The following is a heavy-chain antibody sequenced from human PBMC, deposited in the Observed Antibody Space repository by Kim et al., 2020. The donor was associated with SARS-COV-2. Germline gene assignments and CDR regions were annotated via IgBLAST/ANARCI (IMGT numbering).Heavy chain of an antibody. J-gene: IGHJ5*02. CDR3: AASMVRGVIIRKSNWFDP. V-gene: IGHV4-31*03. CDR1: GGSISSGGYY. Sequence: SETLSLTCTVSGGSISSGGYYWSWIRQHPGKGLEWIGYIYYSGSTYYNPSLKSRVTISVDTSKNQFSLKLSSVTAADTAVYYCAASMVRGVIIRKSNWFDPWGQGTLVTVSS. D-gene: IGHD3-10*01. CDR2: IYYSGST.